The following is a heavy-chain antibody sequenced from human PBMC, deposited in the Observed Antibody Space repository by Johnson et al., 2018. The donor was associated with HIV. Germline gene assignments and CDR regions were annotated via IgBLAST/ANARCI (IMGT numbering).Heavy chain of an antibody. D-gene: IGHD6-19*01. CDR3: ARERGYSSVLWKLSEAAFDI. Sequence: QVQLVESGGGLIQPGGSLRLSCAASGFTVSSNYMSWVRQAPGKGLEWVAVISYDGSNKYYADSVKGRFTISRDNSKNTLYLQMNSLRAEDTAVYYCARERGYSSVLWKLSEAAFDIWGQGTEVTVSS. V-gene: IGHV3-30-3*01. CDR1: GFTVSSNY. CDR2: ISYDGSNK. J-gene: IGHJ3*02.